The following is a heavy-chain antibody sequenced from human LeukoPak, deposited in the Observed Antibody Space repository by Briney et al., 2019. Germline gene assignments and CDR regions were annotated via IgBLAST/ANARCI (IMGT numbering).Heavy chain of an antibody. J-gene: IGHJ4*02. CDR2: IYTSGST. D-gene: IGHD3-22*01. Sequence: PSETLSLTCTVSGGTISSYYWSWIRQPAGKGLEWIGRIYTSGSTNYNPSLKSRVTMSVDTSKNQFSLKLGSVTAADTAVYYCARVYYYDSSGYSFDYWGQGTLVTVSS. CDR3: ARVYYYDSSGYSFDY. CDR1: GGTISSYY. V-gene: IGHV4-4*07.